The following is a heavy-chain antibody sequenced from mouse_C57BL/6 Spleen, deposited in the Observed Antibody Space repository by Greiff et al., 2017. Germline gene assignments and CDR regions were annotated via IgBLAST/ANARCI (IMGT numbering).Heavy chain of an antibody. CDR2: ISYDGSN. J-gene: IGHJ2*01. V-gene: IGHV3-6*01. CDR1: GYSITSGYY. Sequence: VQLKESGPGLVKPSQSLSLTCSVTGYSITSGYYWNWIRQFPGNKLEWMGYISYDGSNNYNPSLKNRISITRDTSKNQFFLKLNSVTTEDTATYYCARRDDYDGFYYFDYWGQGTTLTVSS. CDR3: ARRDDYDGFYYFDY. D-gene: IGHD2-4*01.